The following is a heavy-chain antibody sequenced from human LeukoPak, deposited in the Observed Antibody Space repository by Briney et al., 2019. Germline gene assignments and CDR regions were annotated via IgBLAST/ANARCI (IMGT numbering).Heavy chain of an antibody. CDR2: IFHSGST. J-gene: IGHJ4*02. Sequence: PSETLSLTCAVSGVSISSSNWWTWVRQPPGKGLEGIGEIFHSGSTNYNPSLKSRVTMSLDKSKNQFSLQLNSVTATDTAVYYCATYYESSGYRLDYWGQGTLVTVSS. D-gene: IGHD3-22*01. V-gene: IGHV4-4*02. CDR3: ATYYESSGYRLDY. CDR1: GVSISSSNW.